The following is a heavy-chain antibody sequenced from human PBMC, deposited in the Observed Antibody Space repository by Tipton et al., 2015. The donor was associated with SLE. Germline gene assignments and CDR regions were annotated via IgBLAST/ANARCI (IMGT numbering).Heavy chain of an antibody. Sequence: TLSRTCAVYGGSFSGYYWSWIRQPPGKGLEWIGEINHSGSTNYNPSLKSRVTISVDTSKNQFSLKLSSVTAVDTAVYYCARVVAAAGTAFDIWGQGTMVTVSS. J-gene: IGHJ3*02. CDR3: ARVVAAAGTAFDI. V-gene: IGHV4-34*01. CDR2: INHSGST. D-gene: IGHD6-13*01. CDR1: GGSFSGYY.